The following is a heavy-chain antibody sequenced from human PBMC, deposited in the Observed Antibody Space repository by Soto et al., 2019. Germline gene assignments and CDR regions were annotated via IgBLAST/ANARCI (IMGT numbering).Heavy chain of an antibody. D-gene: IGHD2-21*01. V-gene: IGHV1-69*01. CDR3: ARALIEYPISYYYYGMDV. Sequence: QVQLVQSGAEVKKPGSSVKVSCKASGGTFSSYAISWVRQAPGQGLEWMGGIIPIFGTANYAQKFQGRVTITADESTSTAYMELCSLRSEDTAVYYCARALIEYPISYYYYGMDVWGQGTTVTVSS. CDR1: GGTFSSYA. CDR2: IIPIFGTA. J-gene: IGHJ6*02.